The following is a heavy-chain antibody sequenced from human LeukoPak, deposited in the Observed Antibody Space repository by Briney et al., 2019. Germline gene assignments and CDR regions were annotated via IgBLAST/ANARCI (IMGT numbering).Heavy chain of an antibody. V-gene: IGHV3-74*01. CDR1: GFTFRTFS. CDR3: FQSGGMDI. CDR2: INSDGSST. J-gene: IGHJ6*02. Sequence: GGSLRLSCAASGFTFRTFSMHWVREPPGKGLVWVSRINSDGSSTNYADSVKGRFTISRDNAKNTLYLQMNSLRAEDTAVYYCFQSGGMDIWGQGTTVTVSS.